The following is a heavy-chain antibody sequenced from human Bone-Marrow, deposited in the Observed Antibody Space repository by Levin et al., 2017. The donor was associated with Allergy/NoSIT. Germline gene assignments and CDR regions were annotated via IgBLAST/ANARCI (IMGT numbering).Heavy chain of an antibody. J-gene: IGHJ6*02. V-gene: IGHV3-30*18. CDR2: ISYDGFKK. Sequence: GGSLRLSCVVSGFTFTDYGFHWVRQAPGKGLEWVAVISYDGFKKYYADSVKGRITISRDDFKNTLYLQMNSLRGEDTATYYCAKAPQDGSGSFGMDVWGRGTTVTVSS. CDR1: GFTFTDYG. D-gene: IGHD3-10*01. CDR3: AKAPQDGSGSFGMDV.